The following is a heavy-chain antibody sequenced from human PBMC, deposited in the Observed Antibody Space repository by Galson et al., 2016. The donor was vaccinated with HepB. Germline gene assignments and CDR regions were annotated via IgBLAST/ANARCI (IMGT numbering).Heavy chain of an antibody. CDR2: IYISGST. D-gene: IGHD3-22*01. CDR3: ARQAYYDSSGYYYPLGY. J-gene: IGHJ4*02. Sequence: SLRLSCAASGFIVSSSYMTWVRQAPGKGLEWVSIIYISGSTYYADSVKGRFTISRDNSKNTLYLQMNSLRAEDTAVYYCARQAYYDSSGYYYPLGYWGQGTLVTVSS. V-gene: IGHV3-53*01. CDR1: GFIVSSSY.